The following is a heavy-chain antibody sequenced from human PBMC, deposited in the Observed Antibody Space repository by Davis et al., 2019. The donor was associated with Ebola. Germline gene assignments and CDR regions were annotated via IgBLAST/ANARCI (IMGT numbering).Heavy chain of an antibody. CDR3: ARGGEQWLIDY. J-gene: IGHJ4*02. CDR1: GFTLSVYG. CDR2: IWYDGSDK. V-gene: IGHV3-33*01. D-gene: IGHD6-19*01. Sequence: SLKISCEVSGFTLSVYGMHWVRQAPDKGLEWVAVIWYDGSDKYYADSVTGRFSISRDNSQNKMYLQMNNLRAEDTAVYYCARGGEQWLIDYWGQGTLVTVSS.